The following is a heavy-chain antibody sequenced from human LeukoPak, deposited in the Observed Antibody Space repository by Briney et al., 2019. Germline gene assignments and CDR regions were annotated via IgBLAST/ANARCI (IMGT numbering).Heavy chain of an antibody. Sequence: GGSLRLSCAVSGFTFRNYAMAWVRQVPGKGLEWVSAISASGRNTYYAGSVRGRFIISRDDSNNALYLQMNSLRAGDTAVYYCAKRGAAAAGTSRAALDYWGQGTLVTVSS. CDR3: AKRGAAAAGTSRAALDY. CDR2: ISASGRNT. D-gene: IGHD6-13*01. J-gene: IGHJ4*02. CDR1: GFTFRNYA. V-gene: IGHV3-23*01.